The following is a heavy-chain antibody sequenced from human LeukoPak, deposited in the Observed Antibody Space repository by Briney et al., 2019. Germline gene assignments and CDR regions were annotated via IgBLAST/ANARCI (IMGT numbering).Heavy chain of an antibody. J-gene: IGHJ5*02. CDR2: VYYGGST. V-gene: IGHV4-39*07. CDR1: GSSISSTSYF. Sequence: ASETLSLTCTVSGSSISSTSYFWAWIRQPPGKGLEWIGSVYYGGSTYYNPSLKSRVTISVDTSKNQFSLKLSSVTAADTAVYYCARSGDYYGSGSYYRFDPWGQGTLVTVSS. CDR3: ARSGDYYGSGSYYRFDP. D-gene: IGHD3-10*01.